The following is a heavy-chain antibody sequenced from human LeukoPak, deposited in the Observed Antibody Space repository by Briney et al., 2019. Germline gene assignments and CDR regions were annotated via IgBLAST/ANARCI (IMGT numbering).Heavy chain of an antibody. Sequence: GGSLRLSCAASGFTFSSYAMHWVRQAPGKGLEWVAVISYDGSNKYYADSVKGRFTISRDNSKNTLYLQMNSLRAEDTAVYCCASDVGSSGWNGMDVWGQGTTVTVSS. D-gene: IGHD6-19*01. CDR1: GFTFSSYA. CDR3: ASDVGSSGWNGMDV. V-gene: IGHV3-30*04. CDR2: ISYDGSNK. J-gene: IGHJ6*02.